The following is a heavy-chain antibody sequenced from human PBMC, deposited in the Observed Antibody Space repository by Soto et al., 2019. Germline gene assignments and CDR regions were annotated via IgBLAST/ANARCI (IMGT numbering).Heavy chain of an antibody. CDR1: YGSIISGGYY. V-gene: IGHV4-31*03. CDR2: IYYSGST. Sequence: SETLCLTYTVSYGSIISGGYYWTWIRQHPGKGLEWIGYIYYSGSTYYNPSLKSRVTISVDTSKNQFSLKLSSVTAADTAVYYCARVESRYGSGWYWFDPWGQGTLVTVSS. D-gene: IGHD6-19*01. CDR3: ARVESRYGSGWYWFDP. J-gene: IGHJ5*02.